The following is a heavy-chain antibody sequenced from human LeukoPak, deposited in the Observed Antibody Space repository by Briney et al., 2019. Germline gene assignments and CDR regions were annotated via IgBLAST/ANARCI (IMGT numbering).Heavy chain of an antibody. V-gene: IGHV3-9*01. CDR3: AKAFENYYDSSGPWFDP. CDR2: ISWNSGSI. J-gene: IGHJ5*02. D-gene: IGHD3-22*01. CDR1: GFTFDDYA. Sequence: QPGGSLRLSCAASGFTFDDYAMHWVRQAPGKGLEWVSGISWNSGSIGYADSVKGRFTISRDNAKNSLYLQMNSLRAEDTALYYCAKAFENYYDSSGPWFDPWGQGTLVTVSS.